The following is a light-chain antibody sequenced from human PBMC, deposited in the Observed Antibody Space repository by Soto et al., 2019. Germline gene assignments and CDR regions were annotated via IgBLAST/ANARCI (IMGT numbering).Light chain of an antibody. CDR2: DAS. J-gene: IGKJ2*01. CDR3: QQSYSTPPT. CDR1: QSINRY. V-gene: IGKV1-39*01. Sequence: DIQMTQSPSSLSASVGDRVTITCRTSQSINRYLNWYQQKPGKAPKLLIYDASNLQSGVPSRFSGSGSGTDFTLTISSLQPEDFANYYCQQSYSTPPTFGQGTKLEIK.